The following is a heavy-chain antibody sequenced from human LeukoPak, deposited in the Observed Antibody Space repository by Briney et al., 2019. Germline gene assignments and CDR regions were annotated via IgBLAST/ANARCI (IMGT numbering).Heavy chain of an antibody. CDR1: GFTFSSYG. CDR3: ARGALRTPIDY. Sequence: GRSLRLSCAASGFTFSSYGMHWVRQAPGKGLEWVAVIWYDGSNKYYADSVKGRFTISRDNSKNTLYLQMNSLRAEDTAVYYCARGALRTPIDYWGQGTLATVSS. J-gene: IGHJ4*02. D-gene: IGHD4-23*01. CDR2: IWYDGSNK. V-gene: IGHV3-33*01.